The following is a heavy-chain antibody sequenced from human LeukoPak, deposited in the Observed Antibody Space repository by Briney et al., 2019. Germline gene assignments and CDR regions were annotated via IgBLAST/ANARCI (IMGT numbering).Heavy chain of an antibody. J-gene: IGHJ4*02. V-gene: IGHV3-23*01. CDR3: AKDSGIVVVTGSPY. Sequence: QPGGSLRLSCSASGFTFNTYKMHWVRQAPGKGLEWVSAISGSGGSTYYADSVKGRFTISRDNSKNTLYLQMNSLRAEDTAVYYCAKDSGIVVVTGSPYWGQGTLVTVSS. CDR2: ISGSGGST. CDR1: GFTFNTYK. D-gene: IGHD2-21*02.